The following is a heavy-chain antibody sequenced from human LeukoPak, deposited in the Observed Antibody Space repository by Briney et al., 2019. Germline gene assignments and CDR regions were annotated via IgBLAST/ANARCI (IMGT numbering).Heavy chain of an antibody. CDR3: ARETSGSYSTIDY. V-gene: IGHV4-30-4*08. J-gene: IGHJ4*02. D-gene: IGHD1-26*01. Sequence: SETLSLTCTVSGGSISSGDYYWRWIRQPPGTGLEWIGYIYYSGSTYYNPSLKSRVTISVDTSKYQFSLKLSSVTAADTAVYYCARETSGSYSTIDYWGQGTLVTVSS. CDR1: GGSISSGDYY. CDR2: IYYSGST.